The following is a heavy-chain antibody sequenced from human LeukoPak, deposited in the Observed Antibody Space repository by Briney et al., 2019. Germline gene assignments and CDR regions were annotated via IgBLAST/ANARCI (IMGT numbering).Heavy chain of an antibody. V-gene: IGHV3-23*01. Sequence: GGSLRLSCAASGFTFSSYAMSWVRQAPGKGLEWVSAIIGSGGSTYYADSVKGRFTISRDNSKNTLYLQMNSLRAEDTAVYYCARDQRYDYVRGSYRSEKYYFDYWGQGTLVTVSS. D-gene: IGHD3-16*02. J-gene: IGHJ4*02. CDR1: GFTFSSYA. CDR2: IIGSGGST. CDR3: ARDQRYDYVRGSYRSEKYYFDY.